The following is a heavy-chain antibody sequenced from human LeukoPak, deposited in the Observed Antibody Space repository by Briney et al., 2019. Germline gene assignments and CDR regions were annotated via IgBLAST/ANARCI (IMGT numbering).Heavy chain of an antibody. CDR1: GGSISSYY. V-gene: IGHV4-59*01. CDR3: ARDRGRGASRNFDY. D-gene: IGHD6-13*01. Sequence: PSETLFLTCTVSGGSISSYYWSWIRQPPGKGLEWIGYIYYSGSTNYNPSLKSRVTISVDTSKNQFSLKLSSVTAADTAVYYCARDRGRGASRNFDYWGQGTLVTVSS. CDR2: IYYSGST. J-gene: IGHJ4*02.